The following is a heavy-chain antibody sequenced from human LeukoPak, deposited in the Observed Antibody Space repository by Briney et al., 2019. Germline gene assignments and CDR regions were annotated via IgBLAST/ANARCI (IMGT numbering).Heavy chain of an antibody. CDR1: GFTFKTCA. Sequence: GGSLRLSCAASGFTFKTCAMSWVRQAPGKGLEWVSGTLGSGGSTYYADSVKGRFTISRDNSKNTLYLQMNSLRAEDTAVYYCAKDCIYIGPYWGRGTLATVSS. J-gene: IGHJ4*02. CDR3: AKDCIYIGPY. V-gene: IGHV3-23*01. D-gene: IGHD2-15*01. CDR2: TLGSGGST.